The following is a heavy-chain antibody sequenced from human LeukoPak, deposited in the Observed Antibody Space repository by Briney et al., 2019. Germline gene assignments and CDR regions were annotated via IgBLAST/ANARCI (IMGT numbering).Heavy chain of an antibody. J-gene: IGHJ4*02. CDR3: ASSYAGNYFDY. D-gene: IGHD1-26*01. CDR2: IIPIFGTA. V-gene: IGHV1-69*05. CDR1: GGTFSSYA. Sequence: ASVKVSCKASGGTFSSYAISWVRQAPGQGLEWMGGIIPIFGTANYAQKFQGRVTITTDESTSTAYMELSSLRSEDTAVYYCASSYAGNYFDYWGQGTLVTVSS.